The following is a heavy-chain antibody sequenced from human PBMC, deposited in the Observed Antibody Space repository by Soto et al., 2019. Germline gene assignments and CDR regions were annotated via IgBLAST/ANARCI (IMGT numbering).Heavy chain of an antibody. Sequence: QVQLVESGGGVVQPGRSLRLSCAASGFTFSSYAMHWVRQAPGKGLEWVAVISYDGSNKYYADSVKGRFTISRDNSKNTLYLQMNSLRAEDTAVYYCARGMSIAARRSRSENAFDIWGQGTMVTVSS. CDR2: ISYDGSNK. CDR1: GFTFSSYA. J-gene: IGHJ3*02. V-gene: IGHV3-30-3*01. CDR3: ARGMSIAARRSRSENAFDI. D-gene: IGHD6-6*01.